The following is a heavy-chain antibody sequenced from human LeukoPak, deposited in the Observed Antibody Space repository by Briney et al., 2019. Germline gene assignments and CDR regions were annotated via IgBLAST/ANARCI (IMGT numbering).Heavy chain of an antibody. CDR1: GGSISSVKDY. Sequence: SETLSLTCTVSGGSISSVKDYWAWIRQPPGKGLEWIASGDYSGGTYYNPSLESRVTISADMSKNQISLKLSFVTAADTAVYYYAREDGEEYSSGWYKRNYFDNWGQGTRVTVSS. D-gene: IGHD6-19*01. CDR3: AREDGEEYSSGWYKRNYFDN. J-gene: IGHJ4*02. CDR2: GDYSGGT. V-gene: IGHV4-39*07.